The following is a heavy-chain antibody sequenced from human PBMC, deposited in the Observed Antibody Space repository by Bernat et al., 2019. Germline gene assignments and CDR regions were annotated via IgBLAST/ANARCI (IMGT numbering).Heavy chain of an antibody. Sequence: QVQLVQSGAEVKKPGASVKVSCKASGYTFTSYDINWVRQATGQGLEWMGWMNPNSGNTGYAQKFQGRVTMTTDTSTSTAYMELRSLRSDDTAVYYCARADREVAGRTDYDYWGQGTLVTVSS. J-gene: IGHJ4*02. D-gene: IGHD6-19*01. V-gene: IGHV1-8*01. CDR3: ARADREVAGRTDYDY. CDR1: GYTFTSYD. CDR2: MNPNSGNT.